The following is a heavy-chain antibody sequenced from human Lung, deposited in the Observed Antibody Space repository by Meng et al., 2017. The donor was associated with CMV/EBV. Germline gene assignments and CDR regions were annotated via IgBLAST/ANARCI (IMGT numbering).Heavy chain of an antibody. CDR3: AKDLFDFWSGYVGTFDY. Sequence: GGSLRLXCAASGFTFSSYGMHWVRQAPGKGMEWVAVIGYDGSNKYYADSVKGRFTISRDNSKNTLYLQMNSLRAEDTAVYYCAKDLFDFWSGYVGTFDYWXQGTXVTVSS. J-gene: IGHJ4*02. CDR2: IGYDGSNK. V-gene: IGHV3-33*06. CDR1: GFTFSSYG. D-gene: IGHD3-3*01.